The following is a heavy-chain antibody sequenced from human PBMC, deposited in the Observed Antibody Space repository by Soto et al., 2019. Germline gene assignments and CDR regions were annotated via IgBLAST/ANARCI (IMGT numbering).Heavy chain of an antibody. Sequence: LRLSCAASGFTFSNYAMAWVRQAPGKGLEWVSGLSGSGTSTYYADSVKGRFTISRDNSRDTLFLQMNSLTADDTAVYYCAKATTNGGWFNPFDSWGQGALVTVSS. CDR3: AKATTNGGWFNPFDS. CDR2: LSGSGTST. CDR1: GFTFSNYA. V-gene: IGHV3-23*01. J-gene: IGHJ4*02. D-gene: IGHD6-19*01.